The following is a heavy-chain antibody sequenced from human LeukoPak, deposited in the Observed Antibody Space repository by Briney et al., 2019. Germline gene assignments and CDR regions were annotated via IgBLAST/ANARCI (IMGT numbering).Heavy chain of an antibody. CDR3: GRLVQGLVVKD. CDR1: GYTFNNYW. Sequence: GESLKISCKGSGYTFNNYWIGWVRQMPGKGLECMAIIYPGDSDARYSPSFQGHVTISADKSISTAYLQWSSLEASDTAMYYCGRLVQGLVVKDWGQGTLVTVSS. V-gene: IGHV5-51*01. J-gene: IGHJ4*02. CDR2: IYPGDSDA. D-gene: IGHD2-15*01.